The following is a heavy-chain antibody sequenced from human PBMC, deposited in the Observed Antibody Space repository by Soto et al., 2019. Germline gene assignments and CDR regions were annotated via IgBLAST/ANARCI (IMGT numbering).Heavy chain of an antibody. J-gene: IGHJ3*02. V-gene: IGHV4-39*01. CDR3: ARPYGPFGGRAFDI. Sequence: QLQLQESGPGLVKPSETLSLTCTVSGGSISSSSYYWGWIRQPPGKGLEGIGSIYYSGSTYYNPSLKSQVTISVHTSKTQCSLKLSSVTAADTAVYSCARPYGPFGGRAFDIWGQGTMVTVSS. CDR2: IYYSGST. CDR1: GGSISSSSYY. D-gene: IGHD3-16*01.